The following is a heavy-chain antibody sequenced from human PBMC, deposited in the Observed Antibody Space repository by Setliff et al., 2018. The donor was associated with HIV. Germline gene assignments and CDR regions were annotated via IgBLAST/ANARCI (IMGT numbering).Heavy chain of an antibody. J-gene: IGHJ5*02. CDR2: ITDDGLST. CDR3: VLGGLSSGWGVS. Sequence: GESLRLSCAASGFAFGSFAMSWIRQAPGKALEWVSSITDDGLSTFYAGSVRGRFTVSRDNSRNTLSLQMNGLRGEDTAFYYCVLGGLSSGWGVSWGQGTLVTVSS. CDR1: GFAFGSFA. D-gene: IGHD6-19*01. V-gene: IGHV3-23*01.